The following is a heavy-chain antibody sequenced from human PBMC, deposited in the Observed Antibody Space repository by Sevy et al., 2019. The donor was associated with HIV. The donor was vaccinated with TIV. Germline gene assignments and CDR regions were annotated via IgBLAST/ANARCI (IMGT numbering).Heavy chain of an antibody. CDR1: GYSFTSYW. CDR2: IYPGDSDT. D-gene: IGHD4-17*01. J-gene: IGHJ3*02. CDR3: ARSSDYGDYVLGAFDI. V-gene: IGHV5-51*01. Sequence: GESLKISCKGSGYSFTSYWIGWVRQMPGKGLEWMGIIYPGDSDTRYSPSFQGQVTISADKSISTAYLQWSSLKASDTAMCYCARSSDYGDYVLGAFDIWGQGTMVTVSS.